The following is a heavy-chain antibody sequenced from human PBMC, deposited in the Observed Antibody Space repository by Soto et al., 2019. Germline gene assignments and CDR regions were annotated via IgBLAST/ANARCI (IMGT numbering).Heavy chain of an antibody. D-gene: IGHD6-13*01. Sequence: SAKVSSEGSGYTFTSYGSHLVRHAPGQRLEWMGWINAANGDIKYSPKFQGRVTITRDTSTSTAYMELSSLRSEDTAVYYCVRRHVTATGIDWFDPWGQGTLVTVSS. J-gene: IGHJ5*02. CDR3: VRRHVTATGIDWFDP. V-gene: IGHV1-3*01. CDR2: INAANGDI. CDR1: GYTFTSYG.